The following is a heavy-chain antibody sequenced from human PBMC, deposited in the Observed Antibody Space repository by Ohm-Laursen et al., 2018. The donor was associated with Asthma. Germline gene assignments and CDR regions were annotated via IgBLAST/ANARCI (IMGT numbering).Heavy chain of an antibody. CDR1: GFTFRSYA. CDR3: ARDVMEWYLPAFDF. Sequence: SLRLSCSDSGFTFRSYAMHWVRQAPGKGLEWVAVGGSYYDGGLKYYADSVNGRFTVSRDDSKNTLYLQMNSLRPDDTAVYYCARDVMEWYLPAFDFWGQGTLVTVSS. V-gene: IGHV3-30-3*01. CDR2: GGSYYDGGLK. D-gene: IGHD3-3*01. J-gene: IGHJ4*02.